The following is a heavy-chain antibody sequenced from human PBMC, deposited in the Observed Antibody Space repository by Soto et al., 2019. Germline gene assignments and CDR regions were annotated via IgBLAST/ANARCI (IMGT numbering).Heavy chain of an antibody. Sequence: QVQLEQSGAEVKKPGASVKVSCKTSGYTFTSYTLHWVRQAPGQGLEWMGWINAGNGREKYSQRFQDRVSLSTDKPATPAYMELRTLRSEATAVYFCARGGGWVGEASFDSWGQGTQVTVSS. J-gene: IGHJ4*02. CDR2: INAGNGRE. CDR3: ARGGGWVGEASFDS. D-gene: IGHD3-10*01. CDR1: GYTFTSYT. V-gene: IGHV1-3*01.